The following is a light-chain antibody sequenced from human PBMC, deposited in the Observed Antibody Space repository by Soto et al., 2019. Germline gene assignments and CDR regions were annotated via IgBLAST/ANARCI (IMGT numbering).Light chain of an antibody. CDR3: VLYMGSGIWV. CDR2: NTK. Sequence: QTVVTQEPSFSVSPGGTVTLTCGLSSGSVSASHYPSWYRQTPGRAPRALIYNTKSRSYGVPDRFSDSILGNKAALTITGAQADDESNYYCVLYMGSGIWVFGGGTKLTVL. V-gene: IGLV8-61*01. J-gene: IGLJ3*02. CDR1: SGSVSASHY.